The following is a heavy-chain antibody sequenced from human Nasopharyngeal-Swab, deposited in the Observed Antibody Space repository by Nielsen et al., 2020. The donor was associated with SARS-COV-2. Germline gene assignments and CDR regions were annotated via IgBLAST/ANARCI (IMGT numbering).Heavy chain of an antibody. D-gene: IGHD2-15*01. J-gene: IGHJ6*02. CDR3: ARERVVVVSATYYQYGMDV. Sequence: VRQAPGQRLEGMGWINAGNGNTKYSQKFQGRVTITRDTSASTAYMEMSSLRSEDTAVYYCARERVVVVSATYYQYGMDVWGQGTTVTVSS. CDR2: INAGNGNT. V-gene: IGHV1-3*01.